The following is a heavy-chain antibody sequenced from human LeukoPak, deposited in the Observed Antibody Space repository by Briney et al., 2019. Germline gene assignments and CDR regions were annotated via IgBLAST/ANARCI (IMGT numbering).Heavy chain of an antibody. CDR1: GFTFSSYG. CDR2: IRYDGSNK. V-gene: IGHV3-30*02. D-gene: IGHD5-18*01. J-gene: IGHJ3*02. Sequence: PGRSLRLSCAASGFTFSSYGMHWVRQAPGKGLEWVAFIRYDGSNKYYADSVKGRFTISRDNSKNTLYLQMNSLRAEDTAVYYCAKGIRRGYSYGPGTDAFDIWGQGSMVTVSS. CDR3: AKGIRRGYSYGPGTDAFDI.